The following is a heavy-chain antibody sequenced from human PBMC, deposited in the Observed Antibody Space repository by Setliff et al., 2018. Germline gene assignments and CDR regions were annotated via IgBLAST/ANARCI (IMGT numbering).Heavy chain of an antibody. Sequence: ASVKVSCKASGYSFAKYALHWVRQAPGQRLEWMGWINAGNGNTKYSQNFQGRVTITRDTSASTAYVELSSLRSEDTAVYYCAREVLPLVREEAFYIWGQGTTVTVSS. V-gene: IGHV1-3*01. CDR2: INAGNGNT. CDR1: GYSFAKYA. J-gene: IGHJ6*02. CDR3: AREVLPLVREEAFYI. D-gene: IGHD2-2*01.